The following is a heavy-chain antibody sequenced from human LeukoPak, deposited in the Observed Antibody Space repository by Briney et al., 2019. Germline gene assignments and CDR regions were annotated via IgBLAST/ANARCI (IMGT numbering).Heavy chain of an antibody. CDR1: GYSISSGYY. CDR3: AGDSGSYQSWFDP. V-gene: IGHV4-61*01. CDR2: IYYSGST. D-gene: IGHD1-26*01. J-gene: IGHJ5*02. Sequence: SETLSLTCAVSGYSISSGYYWGWIRQPPGKGLEWIGYIYYSGSTNYNPSLKSRVTISVDTSKNQFSLKLSSVTAADTAVYYCAGDSGSYQSWFDPWGQGTLVTVSS.